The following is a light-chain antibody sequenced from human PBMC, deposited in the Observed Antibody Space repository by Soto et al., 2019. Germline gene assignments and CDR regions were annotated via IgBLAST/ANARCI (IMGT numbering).Light chain of an antibody. J-gene: IGKJ4*01. CDR1: QGVSSN. V-gene: IGKV3D-15*01. CDR2: GAS. Sequence: EIVMTQSPATLSVSPGERATLSCRASQGVSSNLAWYQQRPGQAPSLVIYGASTRATGIPARFSGSGSGTEFTLTISSLQSEDFAVYYCQQYEMWPLTFGGGTKVEIK. CDR3: QQYEMWPLT.